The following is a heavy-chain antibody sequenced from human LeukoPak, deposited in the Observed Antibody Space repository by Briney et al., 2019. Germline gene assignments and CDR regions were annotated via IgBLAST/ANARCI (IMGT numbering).Heavy chain of an antibody. CDR2: IYYSGST. Sequence: SETLSLTCTVSGGSISSYDWSWIRQPPGKGLEWIGYIYYSGSTNYNPSLKSRVTISVDTSKNQFSLKLSSVTAADTAVYYCASFSSDGSGYDYWGQGTLVTVSS. CDR3: ASFSSDGSGYDY. CDR1: GGSISSYD. J-gene: IGHJ4*02. D-gene: IGHD3-10*01. V-gene: IGHV4-59*01.